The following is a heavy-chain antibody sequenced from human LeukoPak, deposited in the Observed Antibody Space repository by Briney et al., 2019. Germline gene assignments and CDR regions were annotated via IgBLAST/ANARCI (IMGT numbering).Heavy chain of an antibody. CDR3: ARHLPSYGNTWPGP. D-gene: IGHD5-18*01. CDR1: RGSISNSSYY. V-gene: IGHV4-39*01. J-gene: IGHJ5*02. CDR2: IYHSGST. Sequence: SETLSLTCTVSRGSISNSSYYWGWIRQPPGKGLEWIGSIYHSGSTYYNPSLKSRVTISVDTSKNQFSLKLRSVTAADTAVCYCARHLPSYGNTWPGPWGQGTLVTVSS.